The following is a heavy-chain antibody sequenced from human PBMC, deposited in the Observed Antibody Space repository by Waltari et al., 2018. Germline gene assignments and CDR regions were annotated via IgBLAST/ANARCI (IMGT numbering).Heavy chain of an antibody. D-gene: IGHD2-15*01. CDR2: INHSGST. V-gene: IGHV4-34*01. Sequence: QVQLQQCGAGLLKPSETLSLTCAVYGGSFSGYYWSWIRQPPGMGLEWIGEINHSGSTNYNPSLKSRVTISVDTSKNQFSLKLSSVTAADTAVYYCARGGCGGGSCYRYYYYYYGMDVWGQGTTVTVSS. CDR3: ARGGCGGGSCYRYYYYYYGMDV. CDR1: GGSFSGYY. J-gene: IGHJ6*02.